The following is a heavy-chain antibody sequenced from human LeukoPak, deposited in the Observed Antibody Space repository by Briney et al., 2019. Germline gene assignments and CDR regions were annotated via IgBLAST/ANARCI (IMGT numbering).Heavy chain of an antibody. CDR3: ARDKGPYWYFDL. CDR2: IYNSGST. J-gene: IGHJ2*01. Sequence: SETLSLTCTVSGGSVSSYYWNWIRQPPGKGLEWIGNIYNSGSTDYNPPLKSRVTMSVDKSKHQISLMLNSVTAADTAVYYCARDKGPYWYFDLWGRGTLVTVSS. CDR1: GGSVSSYY. V-gene: IGHV4-59*02.